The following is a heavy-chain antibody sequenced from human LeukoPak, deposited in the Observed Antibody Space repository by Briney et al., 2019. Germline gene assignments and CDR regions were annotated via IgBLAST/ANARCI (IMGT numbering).Heavy chain of an antibody. CDR3: ARGYGDYPNWFDP. V-gene: IGHV1-69*01. CDR1: GGTFGSYA. CDR2: IIPIFGTA. Sequence: SVKVSCKASGGTFGSYAISWVRQAPGQGLEWMGGIIPIFGTANYAQKFQGRVTITADESTSTAYMELSSLRSEDTAVYYCARGYGDYPNWFDPWGQGTLVTVSS. D-gene: IGHD4-17*01. J-gene: IGHJ5*02.